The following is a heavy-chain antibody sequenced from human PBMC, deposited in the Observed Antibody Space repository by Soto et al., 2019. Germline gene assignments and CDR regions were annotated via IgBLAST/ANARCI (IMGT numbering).Heavy chain of an antibody. D-gene: IGHD3-10*01. CDR3: ARSFGYYYYGMDV. V-gene: IGHV3-30-3*01. J-gene: IGHJ6*02. Sequence: GGSLRLSCAASGFTFSSYAMHWVRQAPGKGLEWVAVISYDGSNKYYADSVKGRFTISRDNSKNTLYLQMNILRAEDTAVYYCARSFGYYYYGMDVWGQGTTVTVSS. CDR1: GFTFSSYA. CDR2: ISYDGSNK.